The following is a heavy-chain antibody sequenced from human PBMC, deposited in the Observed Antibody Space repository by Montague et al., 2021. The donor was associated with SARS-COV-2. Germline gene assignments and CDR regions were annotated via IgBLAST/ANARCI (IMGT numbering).Heavy chain of an antibody. CDR2: INHSGST. D-gene: IGHD2-21*01. CDR1: GGSFSGYY. Sequence: SETLSLTCAVYGGSFSGYYWSWIRQPPGKGLEWIGEINHSGSTNYNPSLKSRVTISVGTSKNQFSLKLSSVTAADTAVYYCARGSSILWWWPFDYWGQGTLVTVSS. J-gene: IGHJ4*02. V-gene: IGHV4-34*01. CDR3: ARGSSILWWWPFDY.